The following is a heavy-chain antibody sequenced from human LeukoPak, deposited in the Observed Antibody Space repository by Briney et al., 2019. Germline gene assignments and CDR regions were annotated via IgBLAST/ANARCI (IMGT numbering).Heavy chain of an antibody. D-gene: IGHD3-9*01. CDR1: GFTFSSYA. CDR2: ISGSGGST. Sequence: GGSLRLSCAASGFTFSSYAMGWVRQAPGKGLEWVSAISGSGGSTYYADSVKGRFTISRDNSKNTLYLQMNSLGAEDTAVYYCAAEYYDILTGSNYYYGMDVWGQGTTVTVSS. CDR3: AAEYYDILTGSNYYYGMDV. J-gene: IGHJ6*02. V-gene: IGHV3-23*01.